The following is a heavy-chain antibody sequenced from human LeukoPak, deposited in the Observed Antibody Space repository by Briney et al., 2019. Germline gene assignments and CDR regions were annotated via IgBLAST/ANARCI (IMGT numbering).Heavy chain of an antibody. CDR3: ARLILGSYYDFWSGYWEYNWFDP. CDR2: IYHSGST. CDR1: GGSISSSNW. Sequence: PSGTLSLTCAVSGGSISSSNWWSWVRQPPGKGLEWIGEIYHSGSTNYNPSLKSRVTISEDTSKNQFSLKLSSVTAADTAVYYCARLILGSYYDFWSGYWEYNWFDPWGQGTLVTVSS. V-gene: IGHV4-4*02. D-gene: IGHD3-3*01. J-gene: IGHJ5*02.